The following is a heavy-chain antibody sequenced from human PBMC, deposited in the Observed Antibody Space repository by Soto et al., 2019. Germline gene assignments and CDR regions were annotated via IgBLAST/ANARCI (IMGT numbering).Heavy chain of an antibody. D-gene: IGHD2-8*02. V-gene: IGHV3-23*01. CDR2: ISGSGGST. Sequence: EVQLLASGGGLVQPGESLRLSCAASGFTFSTYAMSWVRQAPGKGPEWVSSISGSGGSTFYADSVKGRFTISRDNSKNSLYLQMNSLRAEDTAIYYCAKRNLVWGQGTLVSVSS. CDR3: AKRNLV. CDR1: GFTFSTYA. J-gene: IGHJ4*02.